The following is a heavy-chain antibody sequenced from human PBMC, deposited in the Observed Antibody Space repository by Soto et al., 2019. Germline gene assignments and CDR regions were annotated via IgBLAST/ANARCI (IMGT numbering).Heavy chain of an antibody. Sequence: LSETLSLTCTVSGASISGFYWSWIRKAAGKGLEWIGRIYATGTTDYNPSLQSRVMTSVDTSKEHFSLKLRSVTAADTAVYYCVRDGTKTLRDWFDPWGQG. J-gene: IGHJ5*02. CDR1: GASISGFY. CDR3: VRDGTKTLRDWFDP. V-gene: IGHV4-4*07. CDR2: IYATGTT. D-gene: IGHD1-1*01.